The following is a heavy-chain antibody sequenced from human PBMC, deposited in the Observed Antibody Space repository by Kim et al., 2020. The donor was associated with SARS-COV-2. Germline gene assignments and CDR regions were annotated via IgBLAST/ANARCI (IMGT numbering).Heavy chain of an antibody. CDR3: AKGDPYYYGSADY. D-gene: IGHD3-10*01. CDR2: IWYDGSNK. CDR1: GFTFSSYG. V-gene: IGHV3-33*06. J-gene: IGHJ4*02. Sequence: GGSLRLSCAASGFTFSSYGMHWVRQAPGKGLEWMAVIWYDGSNKYYADSVKGRFTISRDNSKNTLYLQMNSLRAEDTAVYYCAKGDPYYYGSADYWGQGT.